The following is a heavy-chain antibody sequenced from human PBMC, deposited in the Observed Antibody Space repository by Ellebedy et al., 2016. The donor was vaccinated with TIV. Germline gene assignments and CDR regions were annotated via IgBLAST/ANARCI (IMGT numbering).Heavy chain of an antibody. D-gene: IGHD6-19*01. Sequence: AASVKVSCKASGYTFTSYGISWVRQAPGQGLEWMGWISAYNGNTNYAQKLQGRVTMTTDTSTSTAYMGLRSLRSDDTAVYYCARDILRLVLAYWGQGTLVTVSS. CDR3: ARDILRLVLAY. CDR1: GYTFTSYG. CDR2: ISAYNGNT. V-gene: IGHV1-18*04. J-gene: IGHJ4*02.